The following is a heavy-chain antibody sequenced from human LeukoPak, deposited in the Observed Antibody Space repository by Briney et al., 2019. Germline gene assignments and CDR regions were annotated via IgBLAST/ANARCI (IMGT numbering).Heavy chain of an antibody. CDR3: ARVMGIAAAGTVQYYFDY. CDR1: GGTFSSYA. J-gene: IGHJ4*02. V-gene: IGHV1-69*05. CDR2: IIPIFGTA. D-gene: IGHD6-13*01. Sequence: SVKVSCKASGGTFSSYAISWVRRAPGQGLEWMGRIIPIFGTANYAQKFQGRVTITTDESTSTAYMELSSLRSEDTAVYYCARVMGIAAAGTVQYYFDYWGQGTLVTVSS.